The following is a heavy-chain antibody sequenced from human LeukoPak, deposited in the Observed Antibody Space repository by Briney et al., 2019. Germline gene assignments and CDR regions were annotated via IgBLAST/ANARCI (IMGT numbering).Heavy chain of an antibody. CDR1: GFTLNSYS. D-gene: IGHD2-15*01. V-gene: IGHV3-21*01. Sequence: PGGSLRLSCAASGFTLNSYSMNWVRQAPGKGLEWLSSISRSSTYIYYVDSVEGRFTSSRDNAKSSLFLQMNSLRAEDTAVYYCARESMAVGASYFDYWGQGTLVTVSS. CDR2: ISRSSTYI. J-gene: IGHJ4*02. CDR3: ARESMAVGASYFDY.